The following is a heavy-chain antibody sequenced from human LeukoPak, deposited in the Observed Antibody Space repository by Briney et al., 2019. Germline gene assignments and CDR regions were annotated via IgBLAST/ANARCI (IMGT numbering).Heavy chain of an antibody. CDR3: ARDLTGDPAAYFDF. V-gene: IGHV1-2*02. Sequence: SVKVSCKASGYTFTGYHIHWVRQAPGQGLEWMGWINPDSGGTNFPQNFQGRVTMTRDTSISTAYMEISWLRSDDTAVYYCARDLTGDPAAYFDFWGQGTLVTVSS. D-gene: IGHD3-9*01. CDR2: INPDSGGT. CDR1: GYTFTGYH. J-gene: IGHJ4*02.